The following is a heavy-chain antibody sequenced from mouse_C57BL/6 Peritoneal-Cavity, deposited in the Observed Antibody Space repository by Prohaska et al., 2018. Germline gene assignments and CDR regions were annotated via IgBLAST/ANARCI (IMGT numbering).Heavy chain of an antibody. CDR3: ARRGGSLAWFAY. D-gene: IGHD1-1*01. CDR1: GYTFTSYW. CDR2: IEPNSGGT. J-gene: IGHJ3*01. V-gene: IGHV1-72*01. Sequence: QVQLQQPGAELVKPGASVKLSCKASGYTFTSYWMHWVKQRPGRGLEWIGRIEPNSGGTKYNEKVKSKATLTVDKPYSTAYMQLSSLTSEDSAVYYCARRGGSLAWFAYWGQGTLVTVSA.